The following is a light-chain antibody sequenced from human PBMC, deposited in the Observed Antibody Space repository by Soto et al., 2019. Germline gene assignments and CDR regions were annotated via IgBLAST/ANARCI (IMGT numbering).Light chain of an antibody. CDR1: SSNIGAGYD. CDR3: QSDDSSLSAWV. CDR2: LNN. Sequence: QSVLTQPPSVSGAPGQRVTISCTGSSSNIGAGYDVHWYQQIPGTAPKLLIYLNNNRPSGVPDRFSGSKSGTSASLAITGLQAEDEADYYCQSDDSSLSAWVFGGGTKLTVL. V-gene: IGLV1-40*01. J-gene: IGLJ3*02.